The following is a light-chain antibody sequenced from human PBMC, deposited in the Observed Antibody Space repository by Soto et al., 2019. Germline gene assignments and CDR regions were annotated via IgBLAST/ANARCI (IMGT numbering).Light chain of an antibody. CDR2: EVT. J-gene: IGLJ1*01. CDR1: SSDVGGYKY. CDR3: ISYTSSNTYV. Sequence: QSVLTQPASVSGSPGQSITISCTVISSDVGGYKYVSWYQQHPGKAPKLMIYEVTNRPSGVSNRFSGSKSGNTASLTISGLQAEDEADYYSISYTSSNTYVFGTGTKVTVL. V-gene: IGLV2-14*01.